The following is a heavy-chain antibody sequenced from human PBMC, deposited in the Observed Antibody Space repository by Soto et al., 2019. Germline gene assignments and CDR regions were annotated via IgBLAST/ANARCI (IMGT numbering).Heavy chain of an antibody. CDR1: VFTFSRYA. V-gene: IGHV3-23*01. Sequence: GGSLRLSCAGSVFTFSRYAMSWVRQAPGKGLEWVSGISGSGGSTYYADSVKDRFTISRDNSKNTLYLKMNTLRAQDTAVYYCEKGYSSGWYGWYFDYWGQGTLVTVSS. CDR3: EKGYSSGWYGWYFDY. CDR2: ISGSGGST. D-gene: IGHD6-19*01. J-gene: IGHJ4*02.